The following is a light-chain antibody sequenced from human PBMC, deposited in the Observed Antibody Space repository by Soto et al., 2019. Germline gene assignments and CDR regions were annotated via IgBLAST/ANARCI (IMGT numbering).Light chain of an antibody. CDR3: AAWDDILNGYV. CDR1: SSNIGSNT. CDR2: SNN. V-gene: IGLV1-44*01. Sequence: QSVLTQPPSASGTPGQRGTISCSGSSSNIGSNTVNWYQQLPGTAPKLLIYSNNQRPSGVPDRFSGAKSGTSASLAISGLQSEDEADYYCAAWDDILNGYVFGTGTKVTVL. J-gene: IGLJ1*01.